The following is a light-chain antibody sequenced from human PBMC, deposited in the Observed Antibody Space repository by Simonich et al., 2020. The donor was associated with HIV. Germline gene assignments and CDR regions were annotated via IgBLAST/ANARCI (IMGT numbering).Light chain of an antibody. V-gene: IGKV1-5*03. CDR3: QQYNSYTWT. CDR1: QSISNW. Sequence: DIQMTQSPSSVSASVGDRVTITCRASQSISNWLAWYQQKPGKAPKFLLYKASSLESGVPSRFSGSGSGTEFTLTSSSLQPDDFATYYCQQYNSYTWTFGQGTKVDIK. J-gene: IGKJ1*01. CDR2: KAS.